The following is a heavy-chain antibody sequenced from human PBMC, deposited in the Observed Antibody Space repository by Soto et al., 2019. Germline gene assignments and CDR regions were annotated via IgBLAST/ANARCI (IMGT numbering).Heavy chain of an antibody. J-gene: IGHJ4*02. Sequence: EVQLLESGGGLVRPGGSLRLSCAASGFTFSSYAMTWVRQAPGKGLEWVSGVSGTGGSAYYADSVKGRFTISRDKSTNKLYLHMNSLRAEDTAVYYWARGSAYSDYDLEYWGQGTLVTVSS. CDR1: GFTFSSYA. D-gene: IGHD4-17*01. V-gene: IGHV3-23*01. CDR3: ARGSAYSDYDLEY. CDR2: VSGTGGSA.